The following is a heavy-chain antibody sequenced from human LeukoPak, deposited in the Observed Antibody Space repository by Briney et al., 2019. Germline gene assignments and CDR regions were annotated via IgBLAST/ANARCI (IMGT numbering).Heavy chain of an antibody. CDR3: ARDLSSGSYRDAFDI. CDR1: GYTFTSYG. D-gene: IGHD1-26*01. V-gene: IGHV1-18*01. CDR2: ISAYNGNT. Sequence: ASVKVSCKASGYTFTSYGISWVRQAPGQGLEWMGWISAYNGNTNYAQKLPGRVTMTTDTSTSTAYMELRSLRSDDTAVYYCARDLSSGSYRDAFDIWGQGTMVTVSS. J-gene: IGHJ3*02.